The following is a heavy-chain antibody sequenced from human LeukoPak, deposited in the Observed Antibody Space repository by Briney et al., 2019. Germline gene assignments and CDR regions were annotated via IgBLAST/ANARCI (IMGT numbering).Heavy chain of an antibody. V-gene: IGHV3-23*01. J-gene: IGHJ4*02. D-gene: IGHD6-19*01. CDR1: GFTFSSYG. CDR3: AKTMYGYSSGWYGGSKYYFDY. Sequence: GGSLRLSCAASGFTFSSYGMSWVRQAPGKGLEWVSAISGSGGSTYYADPVKGRFTISRDNSKNTLYLQMNSLRAEDTAVYYCAKTMYGYSSGWYGGSKYYFDYWGQGTLVTVSS. CDR2: ISGSGGST.